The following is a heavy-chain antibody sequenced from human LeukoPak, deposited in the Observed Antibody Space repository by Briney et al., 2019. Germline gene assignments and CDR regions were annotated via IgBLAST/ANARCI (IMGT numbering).Heavy chain of an antibody. V-gene: IGHV3-48*03. CDR2: ISSSGSTI. D-gene: IGHD7-27*01. J-gene: IGHJ4*02. Sequence: GGSLRLSCAASGFTFSSYEMNWVRQAPGKGLERVSYISSSGSTIYYADSVKSRFTISRDNAKNSLYLQMNSLRAEDTAVYYCASPTEETPWGYWGQGTLVTVSS. CDR3: ASPTEETPWGY. CDR1: GFTFSSYE.